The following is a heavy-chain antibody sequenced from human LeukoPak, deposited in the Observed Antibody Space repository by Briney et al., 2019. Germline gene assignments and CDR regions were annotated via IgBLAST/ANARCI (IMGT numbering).Heavy chain of an antibody. J-gene: IGHJ6*03. Sequence: SETLSLTCTVSGGSISSGSYYWGWIRQPPGKGLEWIGSIYYSGSTYYNPSLKSRVTISVYTSKNQFSLKLSSVTAADTAVYYCARVGYSSSGAYYYYYMDVWGKGTTVTVSS. CDR3: ARVGYSSSGAYYYYYMDV. CDR2: IYYSGST. D-gene: IGHD6-13*01. V-gene: IGHV4-39*07. CDR1: GGSISSGSYY.